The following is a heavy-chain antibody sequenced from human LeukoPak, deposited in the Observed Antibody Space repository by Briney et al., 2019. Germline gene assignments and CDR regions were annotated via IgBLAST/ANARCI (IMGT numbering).Heavy chain of an antibody. J-gene: IGHJ4*02. V-gene: IGHV3-33*01. CDR2: IWSDENNR. CDR1: GFTFSNYA. CDR3: GRDRRRVDISAWPRGPEY. D-gene: IGHD6-19*01. Sequence: GGSLRLSCAASGFTFSNYAMHWVRQAPGKGLEWVAIIWSDENNRYYPDSVKGRFTISRDNSNNMLYLQMNSLRAEDTAMYYCGRDRRRVDISAWPRGPEYWGQGTLVSVSS.